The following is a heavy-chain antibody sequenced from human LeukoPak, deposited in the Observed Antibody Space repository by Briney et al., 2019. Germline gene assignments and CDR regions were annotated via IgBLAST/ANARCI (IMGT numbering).Heavy chain of an antibody. J-gene: IGHJ4*01. V-gene: IGHV4-4*07. CDR3: ARGGYSYATFDF. D-gene: IGHD5-18*01. CDR1: AGSISNYY. Sequence: PSETLSLTCTVSAGSISNYYWSWIRQPAGKGLEWIGRIYTNGKTNYNPSLKSRVTMSVDTSKNQMSLKLNSVTAADTAMHYCARGGYSYATFDFWGHGTLVTVSS. CDR2: IYTNGKT.